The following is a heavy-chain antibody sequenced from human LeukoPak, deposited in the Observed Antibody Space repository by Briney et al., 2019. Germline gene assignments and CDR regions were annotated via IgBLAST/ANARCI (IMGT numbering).Heavy chain of an antibody. V-gene: IGHV3-21*01. CDR1: GFTFSSCT. J-gene: IGHJ6*02. CDR3: AGIIQQYCSGTSCNAYGLDV. D-gene: IGHD2-2*01. CDR2: ISSSSKYI. Sequence: GGSLRLSCAASGFTFSSCTMSWVRQAPGKGLEWVSSISSSSKYIYYADSVRGRFTISRDNAKNSLHLQMNSLRDADTAVYYCAGIIQQYCSGTSCNAYGLDVWGQGTTVTVSS.